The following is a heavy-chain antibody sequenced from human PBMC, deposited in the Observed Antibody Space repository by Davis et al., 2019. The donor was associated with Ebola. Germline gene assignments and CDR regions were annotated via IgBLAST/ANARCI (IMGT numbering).Heavy chain of an antibody. Sequence: AASVKVSCKASGYTFTSYYMHWVRQAPGQGLEWTGIINPSGGSTSYAQKFQGRVTMTRDTSTSTVYMELSSLRSEDTAVYYCARVARWTGFDYWGQGTLVTVSS. J-gene: IGHJ4*02. CDR2: INPSGGST. D-gene: IGHD4-23*01. CDR1: GYTFTSYY. CDR3: ARVARWTGFDY. V-gene: IGHV1-46*01.